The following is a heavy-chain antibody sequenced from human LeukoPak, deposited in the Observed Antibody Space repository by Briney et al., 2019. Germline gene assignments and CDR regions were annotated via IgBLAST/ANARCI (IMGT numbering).Heavy chain of an antibody. CDR2: IYYSGST. D-gene: IGHD4-23*01. Sequence: SETLSLTCTVSGGSISSSSYYWGWIRQPPGKGLEWIGSIYYSGSTYYNPSLKSRVTISVDTSKNQFSLKLSSVTAADTAVYYCARIATVVTEDSYYLGQGTLVTVSS. CDR1: GGSISSSSYY. J-gene: IGHJ4*02. CDR3: ARIATVVTEDSYY. V-gene: IGHV4-39*07.